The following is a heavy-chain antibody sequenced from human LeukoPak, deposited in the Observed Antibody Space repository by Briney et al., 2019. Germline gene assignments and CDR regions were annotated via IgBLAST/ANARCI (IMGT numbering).Heavy chain of an antibody. CDR1: EFDFFSYG. J-gene: IGHJ4*01. CDR2: IFTDGSTT. V-gene: IGHV3-74*01. CDR3: ARELPREVTLDY. D-gene: IGHD2-21*02. Sequence: GGSLRLSCVASEFDFFSYGMQWIRQAPGKGLVWVSRIFTDGSTTSYADSVKGRFTISRDNAKNTLYLEMKSLRVEDTAVYYCARELPREVTLDYWGQGTLVTVSP.